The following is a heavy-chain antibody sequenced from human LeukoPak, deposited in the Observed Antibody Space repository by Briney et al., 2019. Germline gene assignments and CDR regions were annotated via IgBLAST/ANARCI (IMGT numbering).Heavy chain of an antibody. CDR2: IYYTGIT. CDR3: ARLHSSRAEEFDP. J-gene: IGHJ5*02. Sequence: PSETLSLTCTVSGGSISGYYWSWIRQSPGEGLEWIGYIYYTGITAYNPSLGSRVTISLDRSNHQFSLRLTCVTAADTAVYYCARLHSSRAEEFDPWGQGTLVTVSS. V-gene: IGHV4-59*01. CDR1: GGSISGYY.